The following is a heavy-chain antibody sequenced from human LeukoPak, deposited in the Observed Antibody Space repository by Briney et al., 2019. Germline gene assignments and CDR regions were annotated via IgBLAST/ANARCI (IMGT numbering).Heavy chain of an antibody. D-gene: IGHD2-15*01. CDR2: VDYSGST. CDR1: GGSISSYY. J-gene: IGHJ4*02. Sequence: SETLSLTCTVSGGSISSYYWSWIRQPPGKALEWIGYVDYSGSTNYNPSLKSRVTISVDTSKNQFSLKLSSVTAADTAVYYCARGRAATPFDYWGQGTLVTVSS. CDR3: ARGRAATPFDY. V-gene: IGHV4-59*01.